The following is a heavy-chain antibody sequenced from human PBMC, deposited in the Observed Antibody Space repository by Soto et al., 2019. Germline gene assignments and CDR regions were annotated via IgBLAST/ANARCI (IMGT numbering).Heavy chain of an antibody. CDR1: GFAFSSFN. CDR2: IFTRSSQI. CDR3: ARDLLAGQQLVIPWFHP. Sequence: LRLSCTASGFAFSSFNMNWVRQAPGKGLEWVSSIFTRSSQIYYADSVKGRFTISRDDAKNSLFLQMNSLSVEDTAVYYCARDLLAGQQLVIPWFHPWGQGTLVTVSS. J-gene: IGHJ5*02. D-gene: IGHD1-26*01. V-gene: IGHV3-21*01.